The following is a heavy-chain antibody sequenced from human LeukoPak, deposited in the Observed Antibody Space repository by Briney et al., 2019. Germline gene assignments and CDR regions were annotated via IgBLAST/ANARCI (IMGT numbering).Heavy chain of an antibody. J-gene: IGHJ3*02. CDR2: INPDGGNK. CDR1: GYTFTNSY. D-gene: IGHD5-24*01. CDR3: ARIRDGYNDAYDI. V-gene: IGHV1-46*01. Sequence: ASVKVSCKASGYTFTNSYIHWVRQAPGQVLEWMGLINPDGGNKNYAQNFQGRVTLTRDTSTSTVYMELSSLRSEDTAIYYCARIRDGYNDAYDIWGQGTVVTVPS.